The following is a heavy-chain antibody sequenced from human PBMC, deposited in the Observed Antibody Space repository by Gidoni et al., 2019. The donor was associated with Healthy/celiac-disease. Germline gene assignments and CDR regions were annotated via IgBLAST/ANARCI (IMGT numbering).Heavy chain of an antibody. V-gene: IGHV3-15*01. D-gene: IGHD2-2*01. Sequence: EVQLVESGGGLVTPGGSLRLSCAASGFTSSNPWMSWVGQAPGKGLEWVGRIKSKTDGGTTDYAAPVKGRFTISRDDSKNTLYLQMNSLKTEDTAVYYCTTKLGYCSSTSCYGYYYYGMDVWGQGTTVTVSS. CDR1: GFTSSNPW. CDR2: IKSKTDGGTT. J-gene: IGHJ6*02. CDR3: TTKLGYCSSTSCYGYYYYGMDV.